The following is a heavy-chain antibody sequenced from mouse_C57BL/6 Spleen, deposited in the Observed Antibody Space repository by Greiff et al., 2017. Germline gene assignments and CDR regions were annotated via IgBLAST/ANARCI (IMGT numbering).Heavy chain of an antibody. V-gene: IGHV1-36*01. D-gene: IGHD2-5*01. CDR3: ASWAYSKEDYFDY. J-gene: IGHJ2*01. CDR2: VYPYNGGT. Sequence: VQLKESGPVLVKPGPSVKISCKASGFTFTDYYMHWVKQSHGKSLEWIGLVYPYNGGTSYNQKFKGKATLTVDASSSTAYMELNSLTSEDSAVYYCASWAYSKEDYFDYWGQGTTLTVSS. CDR1: GFTFTDYY.